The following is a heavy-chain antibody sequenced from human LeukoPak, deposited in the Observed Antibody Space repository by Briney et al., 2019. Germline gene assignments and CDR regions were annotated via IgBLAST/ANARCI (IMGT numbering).Heavy chain of an antibody. CDR3: ARVGADVLLWSSLYYFDY. CDR1: GGSFSGYY. D-gene: IGHD3-10*01. Sequence: SETLSLTCAVYGGSFSGYYWSWIRQPPGKGLEWIGEINHSGGTNYNPSLESRVTISVDTSKNQFSLKLSSVTAADTAVYYCARVGADVLLWSSLYYFDYWGQGTLVTVSS. CDR2: INHSGGT. V-gene: IGHV4-34*01. J-gene: IGHJ4*02.